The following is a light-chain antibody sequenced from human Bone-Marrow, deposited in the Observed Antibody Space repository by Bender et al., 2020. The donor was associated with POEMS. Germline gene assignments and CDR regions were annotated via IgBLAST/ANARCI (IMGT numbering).Light chain of an antibody. CDR3: AVWDDSLNGWV. J-gene: IGLJ3*02. V-gene: IGLV2-14*02. CDR2: EDH. Sequence: QSALTQPASVSGSPGQSITISCTGTSSDVGGFNLVSWYQQHPGKAPKLVIYEDHKRPSGVSNRFSGSRSGTSASLAISGLQSEDEADYYCAVWDDSLNGWVFGGGTKLTVL. CDR1: SSDVGGFNL.